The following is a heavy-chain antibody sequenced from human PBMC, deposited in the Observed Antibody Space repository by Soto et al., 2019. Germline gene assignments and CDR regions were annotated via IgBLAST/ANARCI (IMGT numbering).Heavy chain of an antibody. CDR2: IWYDGSNK. Sequence: GGSLRLSCAASGFTFSSYGMHWVRQAPGKGLEWVAVIWYDGSNKYYADSVKGRFTISRDNSKNTLYLQMNSLRAEDTAVYYCARDRFVVGDIVLMVYARDYGMDVWGQGTTVTVSS. CDR3: ARDRFVVGDIVLMVYARDYGMDV. V-gene: IGHV3-33*01. D-gene: IGHD2-8*01. J-gene: IGHJ6*02. CDR1: GFTFSSYG.